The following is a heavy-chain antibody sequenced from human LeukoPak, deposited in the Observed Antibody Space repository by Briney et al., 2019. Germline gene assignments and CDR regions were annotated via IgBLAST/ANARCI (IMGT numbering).Heavy chain of an antibody. CDR3: AEISTRGFDY. CDR1: GFNFPDYY. V-gene: IGHV3-11*06. J-gene: IGHJ4*02. D-gene: IGHD1-1*01. CDR2: ISGGSSDT. Sequence: KPGGSLRLSCAASGFNFPDYYMTWIRQAPGKGPEWLSYISGGSSDTSYADSVKGRFTISRDNAKNSLYLQMNSLRAEDTAVYYCAEISTRGFDYWGQGTLVTVSS.